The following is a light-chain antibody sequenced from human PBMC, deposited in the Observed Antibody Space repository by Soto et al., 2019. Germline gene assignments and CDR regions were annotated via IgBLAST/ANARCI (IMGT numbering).Light chain of an antibody. J-gene: IGKJ4*02. Sequence: DIPVTQSPSSLSASVGDRVTITCRASQSISNYLKWVQHKPGKAPNLLIFAASRLQSGVPSRFSGAGSRTDFPLTISSLQHEDFATYFCQQSYTPPCTFGGGTKVEIK. V-gene: IGKV1-39*01. CDR1: QSISNY. CDR2: AAS. CDR3: QQSYTPPCT.